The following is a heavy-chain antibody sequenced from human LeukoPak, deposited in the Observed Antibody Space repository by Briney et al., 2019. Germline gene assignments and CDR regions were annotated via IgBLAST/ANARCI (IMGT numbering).Heavy chain of an antibody. CDR2: ISYDGSNK. D-gene: IGHD5-18*01. Sequence: GGSLRLSCAASGFTFSSYGMHWVRQAPGKGLEWVAVISYDGSNKYYADSVKGRFTISRDNSKNTLYLQMNSLRAEDTAVYYCANQRYSYGSIDYWGQGTLVTVSS. CDR3: ANQRYSYGSIDY. V-gene: IGHV3-30*18. CDR1: GFTFSSYG. J-gene: IGHJ4*02.